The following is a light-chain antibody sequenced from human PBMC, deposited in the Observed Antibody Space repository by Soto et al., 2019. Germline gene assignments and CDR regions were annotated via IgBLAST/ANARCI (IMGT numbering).Light chain of an antibody. V-gene: IGKV3-15*01. Sequence: IVMTHSPSTLSVSPEGRVPLSCSASQSLSSNLAWYQQKPGQAPRLLIYGASTRATGIPARVSGSGSGTEFTLTINTLQSDDFAVYYCQQYNNWPPITFGQGTRLEIK. CDR2: GAS. J-gene: IGKJ5*01. CDR3: QQYNNWPPIT. CDR1: QSLSSN.